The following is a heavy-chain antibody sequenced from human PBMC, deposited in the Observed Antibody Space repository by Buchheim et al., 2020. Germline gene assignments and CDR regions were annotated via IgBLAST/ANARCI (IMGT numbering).Heavy chain of an antibody. V-gene: IGHV3-30*18. CDR2: ISYDGSNK. Sequence: QVQLVESGGGVVQPGRSLRLSCAASGFTFSSYGMHWVRQAPGKGLEWVAVISYDGSNKYYADSVKGRFTISRDNSKNTLYLQMNSLRAEDTAVYYCAKGSTGGYYDSSGLVEYWGQGTL. D-gene: IGHD3-22*01. CDR1: GFTFSSYG. CDR3: AKGSTGGYYDSSGLVEY. J-gene: IGHJ4*02.